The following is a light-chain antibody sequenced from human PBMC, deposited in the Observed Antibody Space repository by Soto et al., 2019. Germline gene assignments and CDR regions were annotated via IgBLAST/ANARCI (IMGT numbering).Light chain of an antibody. CDR2: DGS. CDR3: QQYDNYPLT. V-gene: IGKV1D-13*01. CDR1: QDIRSA. J-gene: IGKJ4*01. Sequence: ALQLTQSPSSLSASVGDRVTITCRTSQDIRSALAWYQQKPGKAPHLLIFDGSSLEPGVPSRFSGSGSGTDFTLTISSVQPEDFATYFCQQYDNYPLTFGGGTTVAVK.